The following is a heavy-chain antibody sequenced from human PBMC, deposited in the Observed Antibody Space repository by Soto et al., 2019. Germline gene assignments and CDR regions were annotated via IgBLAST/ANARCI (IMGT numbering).Heavy chain of an antibody. J-gene: IGHJ4*02. CDR3: ERLRYKYIHKKRYYFEY. CDR2: IYYSGST. D-gene: IGHD5-18*01. CDR1: VFSIIINNYY. V-gene: IGHV4-39*01. Sequence: SATXSLTCPFSVFSIIINNYYLGWIRQPPGKGLEWIANIYYSGSTYYNPSLKSRVTISVDTSKNQFFLKLTSVTAADTAVYYCERLRYKYIHKKRYYFEYWGQGTLVTVYS.